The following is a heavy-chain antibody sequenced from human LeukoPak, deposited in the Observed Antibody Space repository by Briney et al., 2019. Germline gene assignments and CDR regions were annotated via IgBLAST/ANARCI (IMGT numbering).Heavy chain of an antibody. D-gene: IGHD3-10*01. Sequence: GGSLRLSCAASGFIVGSSHMSWLRQAPGKGLEWVSVIYSAGNTYYADSVRGRFTTSRDNSKNTLYLQMNSLRAEDTAVYYCARDYGSGTYYSDYWGQGTLVTVSS. CDR1: GFIVGSSH. V-gene: IGHV3-53*01. J-gene: IGHJ4*02. CDR3: ARDYGSGTYYSDY. CDR2: IYSAGNT.